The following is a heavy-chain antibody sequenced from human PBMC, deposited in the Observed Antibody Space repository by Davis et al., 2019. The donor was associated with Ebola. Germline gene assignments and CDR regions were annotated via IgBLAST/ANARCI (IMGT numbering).Heavy chain of an antibody. J-gene: IGHJ6*03. Sequence: GESLMTSYKGSEYSFTSYSNSWVRQMPGEVLEWMGRIDPSDSYTNYSPSFHGHVTISADKSISTAYLQWSSLKASDTAMYYCARIAAAGTGEYYYYYMDVWGKGTTVTVSS. CDR3: ARIAAAGTGEYYYYYMDV. V-gene: IGHV5-10-1*01. CDR1: EYSFTSYS. D-gene: IGHD6-13*01. CDR2: IDPSDSYT.